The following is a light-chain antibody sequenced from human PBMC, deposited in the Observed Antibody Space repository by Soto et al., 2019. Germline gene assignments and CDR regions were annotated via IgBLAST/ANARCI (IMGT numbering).Light chain of an antibody. V-gene: IGLV2-23*01. CDR1: SSDVGSYNI. CDR3: CSYAGSSTSYV. Sequence: QSALTQPASVSGSPGQSITISCTGTSSDVGSYNIVSWYQQHPGKAPKLMIYEGSKRPSGVSNRFSGSKSGNKSSLTISGLQAEDEADYYCCSYAGSSTSYVFGTGIKLADL. CDR2: EGS. J-gene: IGLJ1*01.